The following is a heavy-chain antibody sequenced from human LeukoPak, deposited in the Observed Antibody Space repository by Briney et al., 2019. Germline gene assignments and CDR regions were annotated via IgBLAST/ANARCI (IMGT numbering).Heavy chain of an antibody. CDR3: TRDSDSSGLIFDY. D-gene: IGHD3-22*01. J-gene: IGHJ4*02. CDR1: GFTFGNYA. CDR2: IRSKAYGGTT. Sequence: GGSLRLTCTASGFTFGNYAMSWVRQAPGKGLEWVGFIRSKAYGGTTEYAASVKGRFTISRDDSKSIAYLQMNSLKTEDTAVYYCTRDSDSSGLIFDYWGQGTLGTVSS. V-gene: IGHV3-49*04.